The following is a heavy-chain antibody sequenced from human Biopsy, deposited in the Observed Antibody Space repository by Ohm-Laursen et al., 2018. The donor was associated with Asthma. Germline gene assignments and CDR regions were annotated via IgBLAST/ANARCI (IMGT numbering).Heavy chain of an antibody. CDR3: AKRRGYSGHDNDY. CDR1: GFIFRGSN. V-gene: IGHV3-30*18. D-gene: IGHD5-12*01. CDR2: ISYDGNHK. J-gene: IGHJ4*02. Sequence: SLRLSCAASGFIFRGSNMFWVRQAPGKGLEWVAVISYDGNHKFYEDSVKGRFTISRDNSKNTLYLQMNSLRTEDTAVYYCAKRRGYSGHDNDYWGQGTLVIVPS.